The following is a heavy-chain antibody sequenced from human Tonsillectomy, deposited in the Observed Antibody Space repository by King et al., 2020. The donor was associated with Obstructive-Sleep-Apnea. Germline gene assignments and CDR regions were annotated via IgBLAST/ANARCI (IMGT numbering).Heavy chain of an antibody. Sequence: VQLQESGPGLVKPSETLSLTCTVSGYSISSTYYWGWIRQPPGKGLEWIGSIYHSGSTYYSPSLKSRVTISVDTSQNQFSLQLSSVTAADTAFYYCARASRTDGYSYWYFDLWGRGTLVTVSS. CDR1: GYSISSTYY. J-gene: IGHJ2*01. CDR3: ARASRTDGYSYWYFDL. D-gene: IGHD5-24*01. CDR2: IYHSGST. V-gene: IGHV4-38-2*02.